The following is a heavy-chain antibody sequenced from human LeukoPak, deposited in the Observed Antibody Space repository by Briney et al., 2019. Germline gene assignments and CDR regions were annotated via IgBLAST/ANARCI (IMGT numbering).Heavy chain of an antibody. CDR2: ISDSGGTT. Sequence: GGSLRLSCAASGFTFGSYAMSWVRQAPGKGLEWVSAISDSGGTTYYADSVKGRFTISRDNSKITLYLQLNSLRAEDTAIYYCARVFGGNYGGDYWGQGTLVTVSS. CDR1: GFTFGSYA. CDR3: ARVFGGNYGGDY. D-gene: IGHD4/OR15-4a*01. J-gene: IGHJ4*02. V-gene: IGHV3-23*01.